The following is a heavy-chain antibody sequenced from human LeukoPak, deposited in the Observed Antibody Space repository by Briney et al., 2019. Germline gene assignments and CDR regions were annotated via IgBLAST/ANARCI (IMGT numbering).Heavy chain of an antibody. Sequence: SGALSVTCTDSVYSISSGHYWAWIRQPPGKGLEWIGSIYHSGSTYYNPSRKSRVTISVDESKKQFSLKLSSVNAADTAVYYCARKIAAAVNYDYWGQGTLVTVSS. CDR2: IYHSGST. V-gene: IGHV4-38-2*02. D-gene: IGHD6-13*01. CDR1: VYSISSGHY. CDR3: ARKIAAAVNYDY. J-gene: IGHJ4*02.